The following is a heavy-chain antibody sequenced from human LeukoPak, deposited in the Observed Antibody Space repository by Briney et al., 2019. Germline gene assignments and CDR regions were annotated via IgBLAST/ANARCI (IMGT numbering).Heavy chain of an antibody. D-gene: IGHD3-16*01. V-gene: IGHV3-66*01. CDR1: GFTVSSNY. J-gene: IGHJ4*02. Sequence: GGSLRLSCAASGFTVSSNYMSWVRQAPGKGLEWVSAIYSGGSTYYEVSVRVSDTISRHNPKNSRDLQINSLGAEDTAVYYCARVGQGLSFDYWGGGALL. CDR2: IYSGGST. CDR3: ARVGQGLSFDY.